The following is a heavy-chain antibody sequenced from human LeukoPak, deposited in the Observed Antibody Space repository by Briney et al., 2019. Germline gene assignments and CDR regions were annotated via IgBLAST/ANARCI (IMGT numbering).Heavy chain of an antibody. D-gene: IGHD5-12*01. Sequence: ASVEVSCKASGYTFTNYYVHWVRQAPGQGLEWMGRINPNSGGTNYAQKFQGRVTMTRDTSISTAYMQLSRLRSDDTAVYYCARDVVATISPGYWGQGTLVTVSS. CDR1: GYTFTNYY. V-gene: IGHV1-2*06. CDR2: INPNSGGT. CDR3: ARDVVATISPGY. J-gene: IGHJ4*02.